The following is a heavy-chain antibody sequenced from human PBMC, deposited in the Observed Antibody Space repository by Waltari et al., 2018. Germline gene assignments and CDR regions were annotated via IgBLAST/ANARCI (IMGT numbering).Heavy chain of an antibody. V-gene: IGHV4-39*07. D-gene: IGHD3-3*02. CDR3: ARSHFWSGYADAFDI. J-gene: IGHJ3*02. CDR1: GGSISSSSYY. CDR2: IYYSGST. Sequence: QLQLQESGPGLVKPSETLSLTCTVSGGSISSSSYYWGWIRPPPGKGLEWIGSIYYSGSTYHNPSLKSRVTISVDTSKNQFSLKLSSVTAADTAVYYCARSHFWSGYADAFDIWGQGTMVTVSS.